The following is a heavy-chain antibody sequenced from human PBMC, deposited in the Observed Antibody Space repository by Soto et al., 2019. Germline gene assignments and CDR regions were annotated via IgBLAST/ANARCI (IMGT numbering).Heavy chain of an antibody. Sequence: GGSLRLSCAASGFTVSSKYMSWVRQAPGKGLEWVSIIYSGGSTYYADSVKGRFTISRDNSQNTLYLQMNSLRVEDTAVYYCVRHLDIYGTKYFDYWGQGTLVTVS. V-gene: IGHV3-66*04. CDR3: VRHLDIYGTKYFDY. CDR2: IYSGGST. CDR1: GFTVSSKY. J-gene: IGHJ4*02. D-gene: IGHD5-18*01.